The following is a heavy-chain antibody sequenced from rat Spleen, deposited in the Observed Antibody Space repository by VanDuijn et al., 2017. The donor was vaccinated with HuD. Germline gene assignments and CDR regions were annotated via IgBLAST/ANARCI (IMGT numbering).Heavy chain of an antibody. CDR2: IWTGGST. Sequence: QVQLKESGPGLVQPSQTLSLTCTVSGFSLASFHVSWVRQPPGKGLEWMGVIWTGGSTAYNTDLRSRLSINRDTSKTQVFLKMNSLQSDDTATYFCTNWELDYWGQGVMVTVSS. V-gene: IGHV2-43*01. CDR1: GFSLASFH. J-gene: IGHJ2*01. CDR3: TNWELDY. D-gene: IGHD5-1*01.